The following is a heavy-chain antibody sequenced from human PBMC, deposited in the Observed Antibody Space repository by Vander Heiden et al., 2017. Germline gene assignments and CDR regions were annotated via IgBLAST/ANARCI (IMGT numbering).Heavy chain of an antibody. CDR2: IYSEGST. Sequence: EVQLVESGGGLIQPGGSLRLSCAASGFIVSSNYMSWVRQAPGKGLEWVSIIYSEGSTDYADSVKGRFTISRDNSKNTLFLQMNSLRAEDTAVYDCARGAFAFDIWGQGTMVIVSS. J-gene: IGHJ3*02. CDR1: GFIVSSNY. V-gene: IGHV3-53*01. CDR3: ARGAFAFDI. D-gene: IGHD3-3*02.